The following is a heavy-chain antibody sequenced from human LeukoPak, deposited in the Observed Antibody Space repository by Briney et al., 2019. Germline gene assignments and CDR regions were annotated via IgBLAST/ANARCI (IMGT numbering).Heavy chain of an antibody. J-gene: IGHJ6*03. D-gene: IGHD5-12*01. Sequence: SETLSLTCTVSGGSISGYHWSWIRQPPGKGLEWIGEINPGGSTNYNPSLESRVTISVDTSKNQFSLKLTSVTAADRAVYYCARGREDIVATISASYYYYYYMDVWAKGTTVTVSS. CDR1: GGSISGYH. CDR2: INPGGST. V-gene: IGHV4-34*01. CDR3: ARGREDIVATISASYYYYYYMDV.